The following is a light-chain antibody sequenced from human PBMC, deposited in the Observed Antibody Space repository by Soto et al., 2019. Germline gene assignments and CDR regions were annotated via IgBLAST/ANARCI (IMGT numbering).Light chain of an antibody. CDR3: QQYGTSPQT. CDR1: QSVSSSY. J-gene: IGKJ2*01. Sequence: ENVLTQSPGTLSLSPGERATLSCRASQSVSSSYLAWYQQKPGQTPRLLIYGASSRATGIPDRFSGSGSGTDFTLTISRLEPEDFAVYYCQQYGTSPQTLGQGTKREIK. CDR2: GAS. V-gene: IGKV3-20*01.